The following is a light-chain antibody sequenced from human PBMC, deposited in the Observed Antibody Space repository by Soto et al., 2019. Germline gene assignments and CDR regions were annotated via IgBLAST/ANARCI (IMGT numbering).Light chain of an antibody. V-gene: IGKV1-5*01. CDR2: DAS. CDR3: QQYHSYSYT. CDR1: QSISSW. J-gene: IGKJ2*01. Sequence: DIQMTQSSSTLSASVGDRVTITCRASQSISSWLAWYQQKPGKAPKLLIYDASTLESGVPSRFSGSGSGTEFTLTISSLRPDDFATYYCQQYHSYSYTFGQGTKLEIK.